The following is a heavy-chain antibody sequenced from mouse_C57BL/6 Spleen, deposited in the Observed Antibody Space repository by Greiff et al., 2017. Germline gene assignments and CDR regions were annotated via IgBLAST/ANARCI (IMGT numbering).Heavy chain of an antibody. CDR1: GFTFSSYT. D-gene: IGHD1-1*01. V-gene: IGHV5-9*01. J-gene: IGHJ1*03. CDR2: ISGGGGNT. Sequence: EVKLMESGGGLVKPGGSLKLSCAASGFTFSSYTMSWVRQTPVKRLEWVATISGGGGNTYYPDSVKGRFTISRDNANNTQYLQMSSLRSEDTALYYCARHADYYGSSYDWYFDVWGTGTTGTVAS. CDR3: ARHADYYGSSYDWYFDV.